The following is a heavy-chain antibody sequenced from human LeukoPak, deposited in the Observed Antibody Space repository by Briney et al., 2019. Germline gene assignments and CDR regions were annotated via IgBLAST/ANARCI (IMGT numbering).Heavy chain of an antibody. Sequence: SVKVSCKASGGTFSSYAISWVRQAPGQGLEWMGRIIPILGIANYAQKFQGRVTITADKSTSTAYMELSSLRSEDTAVYYCARADTVTTPFDYWGQGTLVTVSS. CDR3: ARADTVTTPFDY. D-gene: IGHD4-17*01. CDR1: GGTFSSYA. J-gene: IGHJ4*02. CDR2: IIPILGIA. V-gene: IGHV1-69*04.